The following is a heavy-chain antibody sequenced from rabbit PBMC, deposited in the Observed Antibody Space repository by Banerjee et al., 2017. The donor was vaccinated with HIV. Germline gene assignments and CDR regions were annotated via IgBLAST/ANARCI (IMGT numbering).Heavy chain of an antibody. V-gene: IGHV1S45*01. CDR3: ARGYDSYGGAGYAYASNF. CDR2: INTGSSGST. Sequence: QQQLEESGGGLVKPGGTLTLTCKASGFSFSADYYIYWVRQAPGKGLEWIGCINTGSSGSTYYASWAKGRFTISKTSSTTVTLQMTSLTAADTATYFCARGYDSYGGAGYAYASNFWGPGTLVTVS. CDR1: GFSFSADYY. J-gene: IGHJ4*01. D-gene: IGHD6-1*01.